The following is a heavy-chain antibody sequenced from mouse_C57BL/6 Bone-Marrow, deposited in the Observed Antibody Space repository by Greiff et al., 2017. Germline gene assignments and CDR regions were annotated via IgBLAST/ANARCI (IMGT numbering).Heavy chain of an antibody. D-gene: IGHD1-1*01. CDR1: GYSFTGYY. CDR2: INPSTGGT. CDR3: ARIYYGSSYGAMDY. J-gene: IGHJ4*01. Sequence: VQLQQSGPELVKPGASVKISCKASGYSFTGYYMNWVKQSPEKSLEWIGEINPSTGGTTYNQKFKAKATLTVDKSSSTAYMQLKSLTSEDSAVYYCARIYYGSSYGAMDYWGQGTSVTVSS. V-gene: IGHV1-42*01.